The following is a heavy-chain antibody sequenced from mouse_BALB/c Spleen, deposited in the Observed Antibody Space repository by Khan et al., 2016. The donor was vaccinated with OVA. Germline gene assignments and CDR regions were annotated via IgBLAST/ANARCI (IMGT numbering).Heavy chain of an antibody. CDR3: ARGNYYGYAMDY. CDR1: GYSITSNYA. D-gene: IGHD1-1*01. V-gene: IGHV3-2*02. CDR2: ISYSGST. Sequence: EVQLEVSGPGLVKPSQSLSLTCTVTGYSITSNYAWNWIRQFPGNKLEWMGYISYSGSTSYNPSLKSRISITRDTSKNQFFLQLSSVTTEDTATYYCARGNYYGYAMDYWGQGTSVTVSS. J-gene: IGHJ4*01.